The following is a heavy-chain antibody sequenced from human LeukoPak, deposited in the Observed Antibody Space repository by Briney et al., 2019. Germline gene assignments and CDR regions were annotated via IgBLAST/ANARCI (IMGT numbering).Heavy chain of an antibody. V-gene: IGHV3-15*01. CDR3: TTSGYSYDYSLDY. Sequence: GGSLRLSCAASGFTFTDAWMSWVRQAPGKGLEWVGRIKSKVDGGKTDYAAPVKGRFTISRDDSENTLYLQMNSLKTEDTAVYPCTTSGYSYDYSLDYWGQGTLVTVSS. CDR2: IKSKVDGGKT. D-gene: IGHD5-18*01. J-gene: IGHJ4*02. CDR1: GFTFTDAW.